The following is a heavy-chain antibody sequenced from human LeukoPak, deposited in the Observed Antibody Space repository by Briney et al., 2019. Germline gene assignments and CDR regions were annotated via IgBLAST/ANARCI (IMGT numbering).Heavy chain of an antibody. CDR3: AKDYYGSGSYYDYYYYGMDV. Sequence: PGGSLRLSCAASGFTFSSYGMHWVRQAPGKGLEWVAVISYNGSNKYYADSVKGRFTISRDNSKNTLYLQMNSLRAKDTAVYYCAKDYYGSGSYYDYYYYGMDVWGQGTTVTVSS. D-gene: IGHD3-10*01. J-gene: IGHJ6*02. V-gene: IGHV3-30*18. CDR1: GFTFSSYG. CDR2: ISYNGSNK.